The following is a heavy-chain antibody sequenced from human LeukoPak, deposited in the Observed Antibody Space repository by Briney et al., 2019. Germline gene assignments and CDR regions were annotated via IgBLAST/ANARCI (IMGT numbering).Heavy chain of an antibody. CDR2: ISSRSNYI. CDR3: ARDGYYTSGRNPYFDY. D-gene: IGHD3-10*01. J-gene: IGHJ4*02. V-gene: IGHV3-21*01. Sequence: PGGSLRLSCAASGLTFSGYSMNWVRQAPGKGLEWVSSISSRSNYIYNADSVKGRFTISRDNAKNSLYLQMNSLRAEDTGVYYCARDGYYTSGRNPYFDYWGQGTLVTVSS. CDR1: GLTFSGYS.